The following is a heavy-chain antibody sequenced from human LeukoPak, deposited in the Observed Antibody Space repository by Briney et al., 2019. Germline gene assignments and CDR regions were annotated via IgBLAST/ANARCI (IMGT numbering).Heavy chain of an antibody. CDR2: IYYSGST. V-gene: IGHV4-31*03. Sequence: SQTLSLTCTVSGGSISSGGYYWSWIHQHPGKGLEWIGYIYYSGSTYYNPSLKRRVTISVDTSKNQFSLKLSSVTAADTAMYYCARELMTYGSGSYQYYFDYWGQGTLVTVSS. CDR1: GGSISSGGYY. D-gene: IGHD3-10*01. CDR3: ARELMTYGSGSYQYYFDY. J-gene: IGHJ4*02.